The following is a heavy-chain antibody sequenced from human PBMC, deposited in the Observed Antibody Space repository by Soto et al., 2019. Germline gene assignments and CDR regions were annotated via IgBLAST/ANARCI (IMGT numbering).Heavy chain of an antibody. D-gene: IGHD3-16*01. J-gene: IGHJ4*02. V-gene: IGHV4-39*01. CDR1: GGFISSCDYY. CDR2: ICSSGST. CDR3: ARLDNRGTPPSFDY. Sequence: SETLSLTCSVSGGFISSCDYYWGWIRQPPGKSLEYMGVICSSGSTIYNPSLKSRVIISVDMSKSQFSLTLTSVTAADTALYYCARLDNRGTPPSFDYWGPGVQVPVS.